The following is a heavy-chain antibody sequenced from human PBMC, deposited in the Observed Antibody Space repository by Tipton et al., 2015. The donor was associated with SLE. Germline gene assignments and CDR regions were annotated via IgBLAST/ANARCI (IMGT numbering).Heavy chain of an antibody. J-gene: IGHJ3*02. CDR1: GGSFSGYY. CDR3: ARNCGGDCFGAFDI. D-gene: IGHD2-21*01. V-gene: IGHV4-34*01. Sequence: TLSLTCAVYGGSFSGYYWSWIRQSPGKGLEWVGSISHYGSIYYNPSLKSRVTISIDTSKNQFSLNLTSVTAADTAVYYCARNCGGDCFGAFDIWGQGTMVNVSP. CDR2: ISHYGSI.